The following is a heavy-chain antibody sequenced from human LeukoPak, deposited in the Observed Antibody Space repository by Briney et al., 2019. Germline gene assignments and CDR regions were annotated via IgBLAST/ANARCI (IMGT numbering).Heavy chain of an antibody. V-gene: IGHV1-69*13. CDR1: GGTFSSYA. CDR2: IIPIFGTA. Sequence: ASVKVSCKASGGTFSSYAISWVRQAPGQGLEWMGGIIPIFGTANYAQKFQGRVTITADESTSTAYMELSSLRSEDTAVYYCARHDTMVRGAPTPYYYHGMDVWGQGTTVTVSS. D-gene: IGHD3-10*01. J-gene: IGHJ6*02. CDR3: ARHDTMVRGAPTPYYYHGMDV.